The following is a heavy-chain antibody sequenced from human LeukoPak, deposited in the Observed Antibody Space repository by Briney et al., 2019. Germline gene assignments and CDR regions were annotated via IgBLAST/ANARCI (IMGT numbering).Heavy chain of an antibody. V-gene: IGHV3-30*03. Sequence: LVESGGGVVQPGRSLRLSCAASGFTFSSYGMHWVRQAPGKGLEWEWVAAISYDGSNKYYADSVKGRFTISRDNSKNTLYLQMNSLRAEDTAVYYCARERTQSSYDFWSGYWVSDYYYYYGMDVWGQGTTVTVSS. CDR1: GFTFSSYG. CDR2: ISYDGSNK. J-gene: IGHJ6*02. D-gene: IGHD3-3*01. CDR3: ARERTQSSYDFWSGYWVSDYYYYYGMDV.